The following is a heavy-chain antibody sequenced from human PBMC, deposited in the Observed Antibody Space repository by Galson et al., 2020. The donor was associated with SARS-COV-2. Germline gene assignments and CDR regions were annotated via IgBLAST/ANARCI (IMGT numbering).Heavy chain of an antibody. Sequence: GGSLRLSCAASGFTFSSYGMHWVRQAPGKGLEWVAFIRYDGSNKYYADSVKGRFTISRDNSKNTLYLQMNSLRAEDTAVYYCAKDRLRKQSGAGAFDIWGQGTMVTVSS. V-gene: IGHV3-30*02. J-gene: IGHJ3*02. D-gene: IGHD1-26*01. CDR2: IRYDGSNK. CDR3: AKDRLRKQSGAGAFDI. CDR1: GFTFSSYG.